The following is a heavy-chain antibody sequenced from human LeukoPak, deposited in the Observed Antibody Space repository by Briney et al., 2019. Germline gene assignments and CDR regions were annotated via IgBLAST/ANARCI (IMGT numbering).Heavy chain of an antibody. V-gene: IGHV1-18*01. D-gene: IGHD3-22*01. CDR1: GYTFTGYY. Sequence: ASVKVSCKASGYTFTGYYLHWVRQAPGQGLEWMGWISAYNGNTNYAQKLQGRVTMTTDTSTSTAYMELRSLRSDDTAVYYCARRGVGLLGYHYGMDVWGQGTTVTVSS. CDR3: ARRGVGLLGYHYGMDV. J-gene: IGHJ6*02. CDR2: ISAYNGNT.